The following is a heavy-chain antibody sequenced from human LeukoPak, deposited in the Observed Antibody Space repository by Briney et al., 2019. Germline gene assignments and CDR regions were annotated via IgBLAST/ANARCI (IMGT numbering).Heavy chain of an antibody. V-gene: IGHV3-33*01. CDR2: IWYDGSNK. Sequence: GGSLRLSCAASGFTFSSYGMHWVRQAPGKGLEWVAVIWYDGSNKYYADSVKGRFTISRDNSKNTLYLQMNSLRAEDTAVYYCASGHSSSSFDYWGQGTLATVSS. J-gene: IGHJ4*02. CDR1: GFTFSSYG. CDR3: ASGHSSSSFDY. D-gene: IGHD6-6*01.